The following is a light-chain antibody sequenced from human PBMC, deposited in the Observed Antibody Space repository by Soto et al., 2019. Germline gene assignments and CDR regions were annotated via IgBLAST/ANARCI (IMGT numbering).Light chain of an antibody. CDR3: QTWGTGIPWV. V-gene: IGLV4-69*01. J-gene: IGLJ3*02. CDR1: SGHSSYA. CDR2: LNSDGSH. Sequence: QPVLTQSPSASASLGASVKLTCTLSSGHSSYAIAWHQQQPEKGPRYLKKLNSDGSHSKGDGIPDRFSGSSSGAERYLTISSLQSEDEADYYCQTWGTGIPWVFGGGTKVTVL.